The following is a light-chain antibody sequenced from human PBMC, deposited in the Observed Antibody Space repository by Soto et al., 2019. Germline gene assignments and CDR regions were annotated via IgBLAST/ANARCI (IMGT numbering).Light chain of an antibody. CDR2: AAS. Sequence: DIQMTQSPSSLSASVGDRVTITCRASQSISNDLGWYQQKPGKAPKVLIYAASTLQSGVPSRFSGSGSGAEFTLTISSLQPEDFATYYCQQSFSPLLTFGGGTKVDIK. CDR1: QSISND. V-gene: IGKV1-39*01. J-gene: IGKJ4*01. CDR3: QQSFSPLLT.